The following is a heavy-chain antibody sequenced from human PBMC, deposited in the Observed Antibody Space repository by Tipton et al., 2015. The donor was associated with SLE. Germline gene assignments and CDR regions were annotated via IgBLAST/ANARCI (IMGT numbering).Heavy chain of an antibody. CDR2: IYYSGST. J-gene: IGHJ4*02. Sequence: TLSLTCTVSGGSISSGGYYWSWIRQHPGKGLEWIGYIYYSGSTYYNPSLKSRVTISVDTSKNQFSLKLSSVTAADTAVYYCARAPTTVRETYYFDYWGQGTLVTVSS. V-gene: IGHV4-31*03. D-gene: IGHD4-17*01. CDR1: GGSISSGGYY. CDR3: ARAPTTVRETYYFDY.